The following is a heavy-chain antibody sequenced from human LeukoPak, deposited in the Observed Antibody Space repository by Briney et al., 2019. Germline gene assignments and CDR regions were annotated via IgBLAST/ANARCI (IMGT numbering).Heavy chain of an antibody. V-gene: IGHV4-34*01. Sequence: SETLSLTCAVYGGSFSGYYWSWIRQPPGKGLEWIGEINHSGSTNYNPSLKSRVTISVDTSKNQFSLKLSSVTAADTAVYYCARGRAPMDVWGKGTTVSVSS. J-gene: IGHJ6*03. CDR2: INHSGST. CDR1: GGSFSGYY. CDR3: ARGRAPMDV. D-gene: IGHD4/OR15-4a*01.